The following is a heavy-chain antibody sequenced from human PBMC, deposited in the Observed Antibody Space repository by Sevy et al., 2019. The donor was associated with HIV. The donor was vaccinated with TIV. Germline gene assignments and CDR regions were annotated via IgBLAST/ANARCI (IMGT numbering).Heavy chain of an antibody. V-gene: IGHV3-23*01. CDR3: XXXXXXXXXXXXXXXYYGMDV. J-gene: IGHJ6*02. Sequence: GGSLRLSCAASGFTFTSYAMNWVRQAPGKGLDWVSSISGSGRSTYYADSVEGRFTISRDNSKNTLSLQMNSLRADDXXXXXXXXXXXXXXXXXXXXXYYGMDVWGQGTTVTVSS. CDR2: ISGSGRST. CDR1: GFTFTSYA.